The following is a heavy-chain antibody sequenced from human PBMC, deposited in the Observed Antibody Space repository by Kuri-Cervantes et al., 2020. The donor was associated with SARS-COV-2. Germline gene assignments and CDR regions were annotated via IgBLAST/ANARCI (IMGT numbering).Heavy chain of an antibody. CDR2: ISSSSSYI. J-gene: IGHJ4*02. Sequence: GESLKISCAASGFTFSDYYMSWIRQAPGKGLEWVSSISSSSSYIYYADSVKGRFTISRDNAKNSLYLQMNSLRAEDTAVYYCARGSSSSWGDYWGQGTLVTVSS. V-gene: IGHV3-11*06. CDR3: ARGSSSSWGDY. D-gene: IGHD6-6*01. CDR1: GFTFSDYY.